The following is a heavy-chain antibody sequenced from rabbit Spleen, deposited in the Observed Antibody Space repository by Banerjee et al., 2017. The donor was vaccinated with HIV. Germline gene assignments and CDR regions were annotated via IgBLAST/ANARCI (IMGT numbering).Heavy chain of an antibody. CDR2: IALSSSGFT. CDR3: ARDTGSSFSSYGMDL. D-gene: IGHD8-1*01. Sequence: QSLEESGGDLVKPGASLTLTCTASGFSFSSNDYMCWVRQAPGKGLEWISCIALSSSGFTYSATWAKGRFTCSKTSSTTVTLQMTSLTVADTATYFCARDTGSSFSSYGMDLWGPGTLVTVS. V-gene: IGHV1S40*01. CDR1: GFSFSSNDY. J-gene: IGHJ6*01.